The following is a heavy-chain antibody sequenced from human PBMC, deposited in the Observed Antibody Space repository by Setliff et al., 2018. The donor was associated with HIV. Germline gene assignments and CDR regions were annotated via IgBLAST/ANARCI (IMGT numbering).Heavy chain of an antibody. Sequence: GGSLRLSCAASGFTFSDYWMHWVRQAPGKGLVWVSRVNSDGSGTIYADSVRGRFTISRDNAKNTLYLQMNSLRVEDTAVYYCARGGVYHGFDIWGRGTMVT. D-gene: IGHD2-8*01. CDR3: ARGGVYHGFDI. J-gene: IGHJ3*02. V-gene: IGHV3-74*01. CDR2: VNSDGSGT. CDR1: GFTFSDYW.